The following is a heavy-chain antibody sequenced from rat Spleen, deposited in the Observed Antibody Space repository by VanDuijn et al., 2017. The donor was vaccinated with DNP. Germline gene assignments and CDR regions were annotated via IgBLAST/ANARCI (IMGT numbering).Heavy chain of an antibody. CDR1: GFTFSDYN. Sequence: EVQIVETGGGLVQPGRSLKLSCAASGFTFSDYNMAWVRQAPKKGLEWVATISASGGSTSYRDSVKGRFTISRDNAKSILYLQMDSLRSEDTATYYCTRDNYSSYMPYYYAMDAWGQGTSVTVSS. J-gene: IGHJ4*01. CDR3: TRDNYSSYMPYYYAMDA. V-gene: IGHV5-7*01. CDR2: ISASGGST. D-gene: IGHD1-2*01.